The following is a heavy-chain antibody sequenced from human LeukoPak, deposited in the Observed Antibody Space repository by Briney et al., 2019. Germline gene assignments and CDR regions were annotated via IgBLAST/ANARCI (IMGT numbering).Heavy chain of an antibody. V-gene: IGHV1-69*13. CDR3: ARVEDYSNYFDY. CDR2: IIPIFGTA. J-gene: IGHJ4*02. Sequence: ASVEVSCQASGGTFGTYAISWVRRAPGQGLEWMGGIIPIFGTANYAQKFQGRVTITADESTSTAYMELSSLRSEDTAVYYCARVEDYSNYFDYWGQGTLVTVSS. CDR1: GGTFGTYA. D-gene: IGHD4-11*01.